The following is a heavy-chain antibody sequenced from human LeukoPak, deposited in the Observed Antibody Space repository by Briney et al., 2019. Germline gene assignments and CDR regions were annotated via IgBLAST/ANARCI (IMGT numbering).Heavy chain of an antibody. CDR2: INPSSGGT. Sequence: PGASVKVSCKASGYTFTGYYMHWVRQAPGQGLEWMGWINPSSGGTSYAQKFQGRVTMTRDTSISTAYMELSRLRSDDTAVYYCARASKYDKGSWFDPWGQGTLVTVSS. CDR1: GYTFTGYY. D-gene: IGHD3-9*01. CDR3: ARASKYDKGSWFDP. J-gene: IGHJ5*02. V-gene: IGHV1-2*02.